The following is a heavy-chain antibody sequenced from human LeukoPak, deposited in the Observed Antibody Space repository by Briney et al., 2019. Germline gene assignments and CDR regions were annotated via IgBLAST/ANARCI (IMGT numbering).Heavy chain of an antibody. V-gene: IGHV3-7*04. CDR2: IHQDGNEK. D-gene: IGHD2-15*01. CDR3: ARGDKFSGDY. Sequence: PGGGLRLSCAASGFTFSTYWMSWVRQAPGEGLEWVANIHQDGNEKYYVDSVKSRFTISRDNAKNSLYLQMDSLRAEDTAVYYCARGDKFSGDYWGQGTLVTVSS. CDR1: GFTFSTYW. J-gene: IGHJ4*02.